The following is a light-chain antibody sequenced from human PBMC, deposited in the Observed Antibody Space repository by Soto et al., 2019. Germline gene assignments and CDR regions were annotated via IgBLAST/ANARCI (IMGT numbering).Light chain of an antibody. CDR1: SGSIASNY. V-gene: IGLV6-57*04. Sequence: NFMLTQPHSVSESPGKTVTISCTRSSGSIASNYVQWYQQRPGGAPTTVIYEDNQRPSGVPDRFSGSIDRSSNSASLTISGLKTEDEADYYCQSYDSSDHEVVFGGGTKLTVL. CDR3: QSYDSSDHEVV. J-gene: IGLJ2*01. CDR2: EDN.